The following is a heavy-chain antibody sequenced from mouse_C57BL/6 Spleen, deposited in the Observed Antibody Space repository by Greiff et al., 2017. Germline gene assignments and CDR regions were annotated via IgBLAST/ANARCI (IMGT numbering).Heavy chain of an antibody. CDR3: ARLEAYYSNYFDC. Sequence: EVQLVESGGGLVKPGGSLKLSCAASGFTFSSYTMSWVRQTPEKRLEWVATISGGGGNTYYPDSVKGRFTISRDTTTNTLYLQMSSLRAEDTALYYCARLEAYYSNYFDCRGQGTTLAVYS. J-gene: IGHJ2*01. CDR1: GFTFSSYT. V-gene: IGHV5-9*01. D-gene: IGHD2-5*01. CDR2: ISGGGGNT.